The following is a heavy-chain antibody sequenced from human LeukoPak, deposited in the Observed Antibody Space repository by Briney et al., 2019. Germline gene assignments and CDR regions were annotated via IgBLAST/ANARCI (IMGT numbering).Heavy chain of an antibody. CDR3: GRLSGYSSWYHHFDY. D-gene: IGHD6-13*01. V-gene: IGHV5-51*01. J-gene: IGHJ4*02. Sequence: GESLKISCKGSENSFTTYWIGWVRQMPGKGLEWMGIIFPGDSDTRYSPSFQGQVTISADKSTSTAYLQWSSLKASDSAMYYCGRLSGYSSWYHHFDYWGQGTLVTVSS. CDR1: ENSFTTYW. CDR2: IFPGDSDT.